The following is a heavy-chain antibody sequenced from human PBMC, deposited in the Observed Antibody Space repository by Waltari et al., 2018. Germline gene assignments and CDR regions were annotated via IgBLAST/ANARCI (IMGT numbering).Heavy chain of an antibody. V-gene: IGHV4-61*02. CDR3: AIYYYDSSGRYYFDY. Sequence: QVQLQESGPGLVKPSQTLSLTCTVSGGSISSGSYYWSWIRQPAGKGLEWIGRIYTSGSTNYNPSLKSRVTISIDTSKNQFSLKLSSVTAADTAVYYCAIYYYDSSGRYYFDYWGQGTLVTVSS. CDR1: GGSISSGSYY. D-gene: IGHD3-22*01. J-gene: IGHJ4*02. CDR2: IYTSGST.